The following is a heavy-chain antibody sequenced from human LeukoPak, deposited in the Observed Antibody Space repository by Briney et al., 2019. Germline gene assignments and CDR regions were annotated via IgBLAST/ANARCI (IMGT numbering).Heavy chain of an antibody. D-gene: IGHD3-22*01. CDR2: INHSGST. CDR3: ARRITYYYDSSGYYYPDAFDI. Sequence: SETLSLTCAVYGGSFSGYYWSWIRQPPGKGLEWIGEINHSGSTNYNPSLKSRVTISVDTSKNQFSLKLSSVTAADTAVYYCARRITYYYDSSGYYYPDAFDIWGQGTMVTVSS. CDR1: GGSFSGYY. V-gene: IGHV4-34*01. J-gene: IGHJ3*02.